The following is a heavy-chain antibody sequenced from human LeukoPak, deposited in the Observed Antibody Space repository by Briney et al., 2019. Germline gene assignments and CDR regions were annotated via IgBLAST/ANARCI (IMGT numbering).Heavy chain of an antibody. CDR1: GYTFTDYY. CDR3: ARADRLHGGPYLIGP. J-gene: IGHJ5*02. CDR2: INPNSGGI. V-gene: IGHV1-2*02. Sequence: AAVKVSCKTSGYTFTDYYLHWERQAPGPGLEWMGWINPNSGGISSAQKFQGRVTITRDTSITTVYMEVSWLTSDDTAIYYCARADRLHGGPYLIGPWGQRTLVTVSS. D-gene: IGHD3-16*01.